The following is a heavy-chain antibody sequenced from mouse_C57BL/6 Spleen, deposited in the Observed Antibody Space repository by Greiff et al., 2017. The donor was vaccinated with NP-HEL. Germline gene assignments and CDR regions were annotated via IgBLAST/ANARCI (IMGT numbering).Heavy chain of an antibody. Sequence: EVKLVESGAELVKPGASVKLSCTASGFNIKDYYMHWVKQRTEQGLEWIGRIDPEDGETKYAPKFQGKATITADTSSNTAYLQLSSLTSEDTAVYYCASSDSSGYAWFAYWGQGTLVTVSA. D-gene: IGHD3-2*02. J-gene: IGHJ3*01. CDR1: GFNIKDYY. CDR3: ASSDSSGYAWFAY. V-gene: IGHV14-2*01. CDR2: IDPEDGET.